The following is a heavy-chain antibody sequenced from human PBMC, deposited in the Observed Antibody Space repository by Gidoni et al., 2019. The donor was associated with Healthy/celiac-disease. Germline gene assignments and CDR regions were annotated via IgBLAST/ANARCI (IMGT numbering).Heavy chain of an antibody. Sequence: QVQRVQSGAEVKKPGSSVKGSCKASGGTDSSYTISWVRQAPGQGLEWMGRIIPILGIANYALTFQGRVTITADKSTSTAYMELSSLRSEDTAVYYCARVHYYDSSGYYQYYFDYWGQGTLVTVSS. V-gene: IGHV1-69*04. D-gene: IGHD3-22*01. J-gene: IGHJ4*02. CDR2: IIPILGIA. CDR3: ARVHYYDSSGYYQYYFDY. CDR1: GGTDSSYT.